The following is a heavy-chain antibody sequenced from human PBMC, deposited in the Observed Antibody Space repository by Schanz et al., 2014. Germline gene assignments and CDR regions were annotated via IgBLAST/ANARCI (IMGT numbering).Heavy chain of an antibody. Sequence: VQLVESGGNLVQPGGSLRLSCAASGITFSGYSMNWVRQAPGKGLEWLAVISYDGSDKFHADSVKGRFTISRDTPKNTLYVQMNSLRADDTAVYYCARLDSSSWYPRYWGQGTLVTVSS. V-gene: IGHV3-30*03. CDR2: ISYDGSDK. CDR1: GITFSGYS. J-gene: IGHJ4*02. D-gene: IGHD6-13*01. CDR3: ARLDSSSWYPRY.